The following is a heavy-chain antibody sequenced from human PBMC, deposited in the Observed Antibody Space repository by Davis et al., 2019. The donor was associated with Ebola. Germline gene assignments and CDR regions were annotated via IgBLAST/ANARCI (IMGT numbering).Heavy chain of an antibody. CDR3: AIGYRLLSFYYYYMDV. CDR1: GLTFSDYA. Sequence: GGSLRLSCAASGLTFSDYAVSWVRQPPGKGLEWVSAISGGGRDTYYAESVTGRFTVSRDNSNNTVFLQMNSLRDDDTAVYYCAIGYRLLSFYYYYMDVWGRGTTVTVSS. J-gene: IGHJ6*03. V-gene: IGHV3-23*01. D-gene: IGHD2-2*01. CDR2: ISGGGRDT.